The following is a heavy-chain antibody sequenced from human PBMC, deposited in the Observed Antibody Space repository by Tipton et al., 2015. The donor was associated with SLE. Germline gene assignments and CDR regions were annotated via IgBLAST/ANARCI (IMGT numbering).Heavy chain of an antibody. Sequence: GSLRLSCAASGFTFSSYSMNWVRQAPGKGLEWVSSISSSSSYIYYADSVKGRFTISRDNAKNSLYLQMNSLRAEDTAVYYCAGDLSGGSSWYHWGQGTLVTVSS. D-gene: IGHD6-13*01. CDR1: GFTFSSYS. J-gene: IGHJ5*02. CDR3: AGDLSGGSSWYH. CDR2: ISSSSSYI. V-gene: IGHV3-21*01.